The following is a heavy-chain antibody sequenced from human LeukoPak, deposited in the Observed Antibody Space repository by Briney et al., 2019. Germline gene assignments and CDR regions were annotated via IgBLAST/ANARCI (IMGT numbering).Heavy chain of an antibody. CDR2: ISAYNGDT. D-gene: IGHD6-19*01. J-gene: IGHJ4*02. CDR1: GYTFTSYG. V-gene: IGHV1-18*01. Sequence: GASVKVSCKASGYTFTSYGISWVRQAPGQGLEWMGWISAYNGDTKYAQNLQGRVTMTTDTSSGTAYMELRSLRSDDTAVYYCARESYNSVVGDYWGQGTLVTVSS. CDR3: ARESYNSVVGDY.